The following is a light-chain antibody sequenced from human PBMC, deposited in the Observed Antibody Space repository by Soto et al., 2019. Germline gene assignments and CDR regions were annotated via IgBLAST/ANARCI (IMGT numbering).Light chain of an antibody. CDR2: AAS. CDR1: QGISNF. Sequence: DIQMTQSPSSLSASVGDRVTITCRASQGISNFLAWYQQKPGKVPKLLIYAASTLQSGVPSRFSGSGSGTDFTLTITSLQPEDVATYYCQEYNSAPWTFCQGTKVEIK. CDR3: QEYNSAPWT. V-gene: IGKV1-27*01. J-gene: IGKJ1*01.